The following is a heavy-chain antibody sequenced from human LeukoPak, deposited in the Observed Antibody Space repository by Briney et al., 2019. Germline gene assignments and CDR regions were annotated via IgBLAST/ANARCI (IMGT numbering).Heavy chain of an antibody. CDR1: GFTFSSYW. CDR3: ARDRPWDRGYMDV. CDR2: IKQDGSEK. Sequence: PGGSLRLSCAASGFTFSSYWMSWVRQAPGKGLEWVANIKQDGSEKYYVDSVKGRFTISRDNAKNSLYLQMNSPRAEDTAVYYCARDRPWDRGYMDVWGKGTTVTISS. D-gene: IGHD1-26*01. V-gene: IGHV3-7*01. J-gene: IGHJ6*03.